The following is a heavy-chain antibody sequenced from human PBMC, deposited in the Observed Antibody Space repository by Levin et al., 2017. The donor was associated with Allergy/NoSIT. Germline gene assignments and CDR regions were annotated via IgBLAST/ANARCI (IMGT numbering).Heavy chain of an antibody. D-gene: IGHD2-21*02. CDR1: GFTFSSYA. CDR3: AKEGSYCGGDCLPADFDY. V-gene: IGHV3-23*01. CDR2: ISGSGGST. J-gene: IGHJ4*02. Sequence: GGSLRLSCAASGFTFSSYAMSWVRQAPGKGLEWVSAISGSGGSTYYADSVKGRFTISRDNSKNTLYLQMNSLRAEDTAVYYCAKEGSYCGGDCLPADFDYWGQGTLVTVSS.